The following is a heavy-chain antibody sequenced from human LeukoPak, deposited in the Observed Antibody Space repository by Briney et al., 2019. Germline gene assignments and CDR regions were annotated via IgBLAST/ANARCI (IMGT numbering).Heavy chain of an antibody. CDR2: SSSGGANT. D-gene: IGHD4-17*01. Sequence: GGSLRLSCAASGFTFSEYALVWVRQAPGRGLEWVSASSSGGANTLYADAVKGRFTISRDNSKNTLYLQMDSLRAEDTAVYFCGRDPNGDYVGAFEFWGHGTMVTVSS. V-gene: IGHV3-23*01. J-gene: IGHJ3*01. CDR1: GFTFSEYA. CDR3: GRDPNGDYVGAFEF.